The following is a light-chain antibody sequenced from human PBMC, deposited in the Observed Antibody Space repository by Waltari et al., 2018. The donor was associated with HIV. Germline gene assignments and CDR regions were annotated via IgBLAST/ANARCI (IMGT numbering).Light chain of an antibody. Sequence: DIQLTQSPSFMSASVGDRVTITCRASQGISSHLAWYQHKPGKAPKLLIYIASTLQSGVPSRFSGSGAGTEGTLTSSSLHPEDFATEDGQQRKSYPHTFGQGTKLEIK. CDR2: IAS. CDR1: QGISSH. J-gene: IGKJ2*01. CDR3: QQRKSYPHT. V-gene: IGKV1-9*01.